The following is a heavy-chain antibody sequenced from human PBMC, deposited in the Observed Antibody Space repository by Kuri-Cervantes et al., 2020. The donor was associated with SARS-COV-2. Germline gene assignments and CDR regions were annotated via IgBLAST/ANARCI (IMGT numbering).Heavy chain of an antibody. V-gene: IGHV3-15*01. J-gene: IGHJ4*02. CDR1: GFSFSDAW. Sequence: ETLSLTCAASGFSFSDAWMSWVRQAPGRGLEWVGRFKSKTAGGTIVYAAPVKGRFTISRDDSRNTLYLQMNSLKTEDTAVYYCATGSTSGWYRRDFDFWGLGTLGTVSS. D-gene: IGHD6-19*01. CDR3: ATGSTSGWYRRDFDF. CDR2: FKSKTAGGTI.